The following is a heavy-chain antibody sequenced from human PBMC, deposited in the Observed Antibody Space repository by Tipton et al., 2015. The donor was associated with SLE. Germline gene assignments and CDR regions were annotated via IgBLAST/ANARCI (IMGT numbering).Heavy chain of an antibody. V-gene: IGHV3-30*04. CDR2: ISYDGSNK. CDR1: GFTFGDYA. CDR3: AAGLLWFGECYY. J-gene: IGHJ4*02. Sequence: SLRLSCTASGFTFGDYAMSWVRQAPGKGLEWVAVISYDGSNKYYADSVKGRFTISRDNSKNTLYLQMNSLRPEDTAVYYCAAGLLWFGECYYWGQGALVTVSS. D-gene: IGHD3-10*01.